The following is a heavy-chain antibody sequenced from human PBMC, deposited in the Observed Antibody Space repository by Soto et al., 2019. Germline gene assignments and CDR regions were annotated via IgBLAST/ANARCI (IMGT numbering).Heavy chain of an antibody. V-gene: IGHV3-23*01. Sequence: GGSLRLSCAASGFTFSSYAMSWVRQAPGKGLEWVSAISGSGGSTYYADSVKGRFTISRDNSKNTLYLQMNSLRAEDTAVYYCAKAPYDIVVVPAVIVEYFQHWGQGTLVTVSS. CDR2: ISGSGGST. CDR1: GFTFSSYA. D-gene: IGHD2-2*01. J-gene: IGHJ1*01. CDR3: AKAPYDIVVVPAVIVEYFQH.